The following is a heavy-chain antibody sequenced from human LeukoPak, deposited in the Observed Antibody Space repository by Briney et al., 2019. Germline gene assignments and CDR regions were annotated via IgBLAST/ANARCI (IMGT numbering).Heavy chain of an antibody. Sequence: SETLSLTCTVSGGSISSYYWSWIRQPPGKGLEWIGYIYYSESTNYNPSLKSRVTISVDTSKNQFSLKLSSVTAADTAVYYCARHQPRQWLQHFDYWGQGTLVTVSS. V-gene: IGHV4-59*08. D-gene: IGHD6-19*01. CDR2: IYYSEST. J-gene: IGHJ4*02. CDR3: ARHQPRQWLQHFDY. CDR1: GGSISSYY.